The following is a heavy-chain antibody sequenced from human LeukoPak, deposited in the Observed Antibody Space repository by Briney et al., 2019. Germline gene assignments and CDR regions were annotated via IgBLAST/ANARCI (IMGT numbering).Heavy chain of an antibody. V-gene: IGHV1-69*05. CDR1: GGTFSSYA. D-gene: IGHD6-19*01. J-gene: IGHJ4*02. Sequence: SVKVSCKASGGTFSSYAISWVRQAPGQGLEWMGGIIPIFGTANYAQKLQGRVTMTTDTSTSTAYMELRSLRSDDTAVYYCAREASSSGWCFIDYWGQGTLVTVSS. CDR2: IIPIFGTA. CDR3: AREASSSGWCFIDY.